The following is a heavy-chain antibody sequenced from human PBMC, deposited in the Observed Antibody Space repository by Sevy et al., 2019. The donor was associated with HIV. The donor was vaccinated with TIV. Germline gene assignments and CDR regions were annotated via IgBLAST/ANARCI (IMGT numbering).Heavy chain of an antibody. CDR3: ATTKDYYESSGDPFDY. V-gene: IGHV1-24*01. D-gene: IGHD3-22*01. J-gene: IGHJ4*01. CDR2: FDPEDGKR. CDR1: GYTLTKLS. Sequence: ASVKVSCKVSGYTLTKLSMHWVRQVRGKGLEWMGSFDPEDGKRIYAQKFQGRFTMTEDTSTDTGYLDLNSLRSEDSAVYFCATTKDYYESSGDPFDYWGHGTLVTVS.